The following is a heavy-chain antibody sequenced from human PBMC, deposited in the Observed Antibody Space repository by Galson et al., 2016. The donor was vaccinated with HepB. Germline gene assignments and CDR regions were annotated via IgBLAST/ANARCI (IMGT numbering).Heavy chain of an antibody. CDR2: INTDRGDR. CDR3: ARGDSDYSSGIFRPFSF. D-gene: IGHD3-10*01. J-gene: IGHJ4*02. CDR1: GYTFTNFG. V-gene: IGHV1-18*01. Sequence: SVKVSCKASGYTFTNFGISWVRQAPGQGLERMGWINTDRGDRNYAQKFQGRVTLTTDASTSTAYMELRSLRSEDTAVYFCARGDSDYSSGIFRPFSFWGQGTLVTVSS.